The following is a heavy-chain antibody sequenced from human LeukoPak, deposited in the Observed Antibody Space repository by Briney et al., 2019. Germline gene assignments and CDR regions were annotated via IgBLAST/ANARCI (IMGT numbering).Heavy chain of an antibody. CDR2: MNQDGSKI. CDR3: ARGSSGYYIGYFDF. J-gene: IGHJ4*02. D-gene: IGHD3-22*01. V-gene: IGHV3-7*01. Sequence: PGGSLRLSCAASGFTFSSYWMTWVRKAPGKGLEWVANMNQDGSKIYYVDSLKGRFTISRDNAKNSLYLQMNGLRAEDTAVYYCARGSSGYYIGYFDFWGQGTLVTVSP. CDR1: GFTFSSYW.